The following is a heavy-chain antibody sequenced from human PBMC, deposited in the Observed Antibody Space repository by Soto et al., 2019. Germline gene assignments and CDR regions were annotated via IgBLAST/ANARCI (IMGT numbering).Heavy chain of an antibody. CDR3: ITDWFDSSGYYAY. Sequence: EVQLVESGGGLVKPGGSLRLSCAASGFTFRNAWMNWVRQAPGKGLEWVGRIKSTSDGGTTDYAAPVKGRFIVSRDDSTYTVYLQINSLITEDTAVYYCITDWFDSSGYYAYWGQGTLVSVSS. J-gene: IGHJ4*02. CDR1: GFTFRNAW. V-gene: IGHV3-15*01. D-gene: IGHD3-22*01. CDR2: IKSTSDGGTT.